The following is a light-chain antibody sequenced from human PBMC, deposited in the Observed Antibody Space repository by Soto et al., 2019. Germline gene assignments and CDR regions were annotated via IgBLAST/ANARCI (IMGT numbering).Light chain of an antibody. CDR3: QQRRDWPLT. V-gene: IGKV3-11*01. CDR2: DAS. CDR1: QSVSSF. J-gene: IGKJ4*01. Sequence: IVLTQSPATLSLSPGERATLSCRASQSVSSFLAWYQQKPGQAPRLLIYDASNRATGIPARFSGSGSGTDFTLTISSMETEDFPVYYCQQRRDWPLTFGGGTKVDIK.